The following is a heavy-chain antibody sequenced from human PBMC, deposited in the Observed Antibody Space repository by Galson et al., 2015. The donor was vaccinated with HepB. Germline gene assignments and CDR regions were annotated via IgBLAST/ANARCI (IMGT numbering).Heavy chain of an antibody. CDR2: INPSGGST. Sequence: SVKVSCKASGYTFTSYYMHWVRQAPGQGLEWMGIINPSGGSTSYAQKLQGRVTMTRDTSTSTVYMELSSLRSEDTAVYYCARGAGVAAAGTGYLFDYWGQGTLVTVSS. CDR1: GYTFTSYY. V-gene: IGHV1-46*04. J-gene: IGHJ4*02. CDR3: ARGAGVAAAGTGYLFDY. D-gene: IGHD6-13*01.